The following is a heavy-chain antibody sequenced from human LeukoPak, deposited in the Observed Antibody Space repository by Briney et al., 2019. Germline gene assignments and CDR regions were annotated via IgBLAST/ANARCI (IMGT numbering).Heavy chain of an antibody. V-gene: IGHV1-46*01. J-gene: IGHJ6*03. D-gene: IGHD4-23*01. CDR2: INPSGGST. CDR3: ARSVVTRASYYYYMDV. Sequence: ASVKVSCKASGYTFTGYYMHWVRQAPGQGLEWMGIINPSGGSTSYALKFQGRVTMTRDTSTSTVYMELSSLRSEDTAVYYCARSVVTRASYYYYMDVWGKGTTVTISS. CDR1: GYTFTGYY.